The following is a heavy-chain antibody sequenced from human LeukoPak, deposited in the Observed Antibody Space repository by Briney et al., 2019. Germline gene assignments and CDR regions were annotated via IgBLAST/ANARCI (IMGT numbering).Heavy chain of an antibody. V-gene: IGHV1-69*04. CDR3: ARGPSRDYGSGSSWFDP. J-gene: IGHJ5*02. CDR2: IIPILGIA. CDR1: GGTFSSYA. Sequence: SVKVSCKASGGTFSSYAISWVRQAPGQGLEWMGRIIPILGIANYAQKFQGRVTITADKSTSTAYMELSSPRSEDTAVYYCARGPSRDYGSGSSWFDPWGQGTLVTVSS. D-gene: IGHD3-10*01.